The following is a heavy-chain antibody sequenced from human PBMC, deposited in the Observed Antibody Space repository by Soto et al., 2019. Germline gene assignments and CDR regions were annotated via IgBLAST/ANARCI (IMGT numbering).Heavy chain of an antibody. D-gene: IGHD3-22*01. CDR3: ARLLLDSSGYYYDYFDY. Sequence: SETLSLTCTVSGGSISSSSYYWGWIRQPPGKGLEWIGSIYYSGSTYYNPSLKSRVTISVDTSRNQFSLKLSSVTAADTAVYYCARLLLDSSGYYYDYFDYWGQGTLVTVSS. CDR1: GGSISSSSYY. V-gene: IGHV4-39*01. J-gene: IGHJ4*02. CDR2: IYYSGST.